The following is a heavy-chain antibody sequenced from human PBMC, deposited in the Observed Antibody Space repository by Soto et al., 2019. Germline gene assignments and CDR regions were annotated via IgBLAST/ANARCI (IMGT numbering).Heavy chain of an antibody. CDR2: IYYSGST. D-gene: IGHD3-10*01. V-gene: IGHV4-61*01. CDR1: GGSVSSGSYY. J-gene: IGHJ6*02. Sequence: SETLSLTCTVSGGSVSSGSYYWSWIRQPPGKGLEWIGYIYYSGSTNYNPSLKSRVNISVDTSKNQFSLKLSSVTAADTAVYYCAETPMVRGSSYYYYGMDVWGQGTTVTV. CDR3: AETPMVRGSSYYYYGMDV.